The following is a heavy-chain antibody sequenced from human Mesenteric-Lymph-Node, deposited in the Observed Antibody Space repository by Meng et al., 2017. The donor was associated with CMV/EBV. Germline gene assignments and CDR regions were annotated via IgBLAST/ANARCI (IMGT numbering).Heavy chain of an antibody. J-gene: IGHJ4*02. CDR1: GFTVSSKC. Sequence: SCAASGFTVSSKCMSWVRQAPGKGLEWVSVLYSGGSTYYTDSVKGRFTISRDSSKNTLCLQMNSLRAEDTAVYYCVVTGTNCNYLEYWGQGTLVTVSS. CDR2: LYSGGST. CDR3: VVTGTNCNYLEY. D-gene: IGHD1-1*01. V-gene: IGHV3-53*01.